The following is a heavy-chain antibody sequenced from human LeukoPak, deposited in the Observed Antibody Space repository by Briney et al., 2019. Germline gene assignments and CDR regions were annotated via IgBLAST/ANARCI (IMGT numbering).Heavy chain of an antibody. V-gene: IGHV3-33*01. D-gene: IGHD2-2*01. CDR3: AREYCSSTSCAYFDY. CDR1: GFTFSSYG. Sequence: GGSLRLSCAASGFTFSSYGLHWVRQAPGKGLEGVAVIWYDGSNKYYADSVKGRFTISRDNSKNTLYLQMNSLGAEDTAVYYCAREYCSSTSCAYFDYWGQGTLVTVSS. CDR2: IWYDGSNK. J-gene: IGHJ4*02.